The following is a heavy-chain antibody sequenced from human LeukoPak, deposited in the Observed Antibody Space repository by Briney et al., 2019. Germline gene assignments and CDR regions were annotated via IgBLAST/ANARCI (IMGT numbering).Heavy chain of an antibody. CDR1: GGAITSSSYY. CDR3: AKTVTAIAPWYFDY. Sequence: SETLCVTCTVSGGAITSSSYYWGWIRQPPGKGLEWIGSIYYSGSTYDNPSLKSRVTISVDTSKNQFSLKLSSVSAADTAVYYCAKTVTAIAPWYFDYWGQGTLVTVSS. CDR2: IYYSGST. V-gene: IGHV4-39*01. J-gene: IGHJ4*02. D-gene: IGHD2-21*02.